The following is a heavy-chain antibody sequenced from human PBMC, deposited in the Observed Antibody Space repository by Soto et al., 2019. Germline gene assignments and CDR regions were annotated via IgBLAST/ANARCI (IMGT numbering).Heavy chain of an antibody. V-gene: IGHV4-34*01. D-gene: IGHD3-22*01. Sequence: SETLSLTCAVYGGSFSGYYWSWIRQPPGKGLEWIGEINHSGSTNYNPSLKSRVTISVDTSKNQVSLKLSSVTAADTAVYYCARGGNYYDSSGYYQNWFDPWGQGTLVTVSS. J-gene: IGHJ5*02. CDR1: GGSFSGYY. CDR2: INHSGST. CDR3: ARGGNYYDSSGYYQNWFDP.